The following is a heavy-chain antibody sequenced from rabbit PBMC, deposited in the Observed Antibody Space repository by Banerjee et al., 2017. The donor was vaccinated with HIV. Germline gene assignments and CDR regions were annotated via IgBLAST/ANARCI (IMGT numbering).Heavy chain of an antibody. D-gene: IGHD1-1*01. CDR3: ARESPYASSSGYPYYFNL. V-gene: IGHV1S7*01. Sequence: QLKETGGGLVQPGGSLTLSCKASGFSLSGYWMNWVRQAPGKGLEWIGVIDVGSGSTYYASWVNGRFTISSDNAQNTVDLQMNSLTAADTATYFCARESPYASSSGYPYYFNLWGQGTLVTVS. CDR1: GFSLSGYW. J-gene: IGHJ4*01. CDR2: IDVGSGST.